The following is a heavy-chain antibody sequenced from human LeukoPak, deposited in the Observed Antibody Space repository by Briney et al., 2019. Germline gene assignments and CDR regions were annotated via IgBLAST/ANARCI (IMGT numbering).Heavy chain of an antibody. CDR2: IYYSGST. Sequence: SETLSLTCTVSGGSISSSSYYWGWIRQPPGKGLEWIGSIYYSGSTYYNLSLKSRVTISVDTSKNQFSLKLSSVTAADTAVYYCARQVTMIVVVIGSYFDYWGQGTLVTVSS. CDR3: ARQVTMIVVVIGSYFDY. J-gene: IGHJ4*02. V-gene: IGHV4-39*01. CDR1: GGSISSSSYY. D-gene: IGHD3-22*01.